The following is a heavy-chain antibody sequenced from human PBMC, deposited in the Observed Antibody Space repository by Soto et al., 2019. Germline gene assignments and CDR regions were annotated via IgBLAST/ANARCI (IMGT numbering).Heavy chain of an antibody. CDR3: ARAPGRFYGMDV. CDR1: GYTFTSYA. J-gene: IGHJ6*02. V-gene: IGHV1-3*05. CDR2: INAGNGNT. D-gene: IGHD3-3*01. Sequence: QVQLVQSGAEEKKPGASVKVSCKASGYTFTSYAMHWVRQAPGQRLEWMGWINAGNGNTKYSQKFQGRVTITRDTSASTAYMELSSLRSEDTAVYYCARAPGRFYGMDVWGQGTTVTVSS.